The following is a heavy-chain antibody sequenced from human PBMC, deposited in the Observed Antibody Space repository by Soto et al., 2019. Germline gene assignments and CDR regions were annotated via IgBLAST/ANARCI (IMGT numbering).Heavy chain of an antibody. CDR2: SNPSHSTT. CDR3: VRGSSNWLWYFDL. CDR1: GYTFTSNY. J-gene: IGHJ2*01. Sequence: QVHLVQSGAEVKKPGASVKLSCKASGYTFTSNYLYWVRQAPGQGLGRMGMSNPSHSTTTYARNFQGRVTMARDTSTGTIYMEVTRLRSEDTDVYYCVRGSSNWLWYFDLWGRGTLVTVSS. D-gene: IGHD6-13*01. V-gene: IGHV1-46*03.